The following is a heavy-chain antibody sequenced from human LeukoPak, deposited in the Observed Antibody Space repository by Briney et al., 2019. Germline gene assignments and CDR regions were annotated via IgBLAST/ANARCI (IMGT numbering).Heavy chain of an antibody. CDR2: IYHSGST. V-gene: IGHV4-59*12. Sequence: KPSETLSLTCTVSGGSISSYYWSWIRQPPGKGLEWIGYIYHSGSTYYNPSLKSRVTISVDRSKNQFSLKLSSVTAADTAVYYCARRIAARNYYMDVWGKGTTVTVSS. CDR1: GGSISSYY. CDR3: ARRIAARNYYMDV. D-gene: IGHD6-25*01. J-gene: IGHJ6*03.